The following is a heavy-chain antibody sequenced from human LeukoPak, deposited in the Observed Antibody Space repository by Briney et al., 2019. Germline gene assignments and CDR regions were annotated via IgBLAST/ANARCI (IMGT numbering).Heavy chain of an antibody. CDR2: IYYSGST. CDR1: GGSISSYY. CDR3: ARDRAYYDFWSGYFRVSWFDP. Sequence: SETLSPTCTVSGGSISSYYWSWIRQPPGKGLEWIGYIYYSGSTNYNPSLKSRVTISVDTSKNQFSLKLSSVTAADTAVYYCARDRAYYDFWSGYFRVSWFDPWGQGTLVTVSS. V-gene: IGHV4-59*01. D-gene: IGHD3-3*01. J-gene: IGHJ5*02.